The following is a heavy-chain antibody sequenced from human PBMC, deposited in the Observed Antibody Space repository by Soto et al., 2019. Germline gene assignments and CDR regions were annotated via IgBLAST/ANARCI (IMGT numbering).Heavy chain of an antibody. CDR1: GYSFTSYW. J-gene: IGHJ4*02. CDR3: ACGPPSFDILATYYPRYFDN. V-gene: IGHV5-51*01. Sequence: PGESLKISCKGSGYSFTSYWIGWVRQMPGKGLEWMGIIYPGDSDTRYSPSFQGQITISADKSISTAYLQWSSLKASDTAVYSCACGPPSFDILATYYPRYFDNWGQGTLVTVSS. CDR2: IYPGDSDT. D-gene: IGHD3-9*01.